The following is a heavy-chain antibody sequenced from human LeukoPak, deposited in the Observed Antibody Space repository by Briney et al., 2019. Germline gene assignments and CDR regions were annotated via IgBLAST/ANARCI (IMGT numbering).Heavy chain of an antibody. CDR2: INSDGSST. D-gene: IGHD3-10*01. J-gene: IGHJ3*02. Sequence: GGSLRLSCAASGFTFSSYWMHWVRQASGKGLVWVSRINSDGSSTSYADSVKCRFTISRDNAKNTLYLQMNSLRAEDTAVYYCARAHPNYYGSGSDAFDIWGQGTIVTVSS. V-gene: IGHV3-74*01. CDR3: ARAHPNYYGSGSDAFDI. CDR1: GFTFSSYW.